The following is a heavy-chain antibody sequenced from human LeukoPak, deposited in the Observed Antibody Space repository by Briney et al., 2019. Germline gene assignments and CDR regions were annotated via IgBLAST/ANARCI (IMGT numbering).Heavy chain of an antibody. J-gene: IGHJ3*02. CDR3: ARGYYDFWSGYPMGEFDAFDI. Sequence: TGGSLRLSCAASGFTVSSNYMSWVRQAPGKGLEWVSVIYSGGSTYYADSVKGRFTISRDNSKNTLYLQMNSLRAEDTAVYYCARGYYDFWSGYPMGEFDAFDIWGQGTMVTVSS. CDR2: IYSGGST. CDR1: GFTVSSNY. V-gene: IGHV3-66*01. D-gene: IGHD3-3*01.